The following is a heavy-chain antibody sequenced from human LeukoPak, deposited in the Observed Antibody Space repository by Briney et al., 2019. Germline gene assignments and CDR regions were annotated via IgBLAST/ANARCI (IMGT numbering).Heavy chain of an antibody. J-gene: IGHJ6*02. CDR3: ARHDYYYDSSGSTAMDV. Sequence: SEALSLTCTVSGGSISGYYWNWIRQPPGKGLEWIGYIYYSGSTNYNPSLKSRVTISVDTSKNQFSLRLSSVTAADTAVYYCARHDYYYDSSGSTAMDVWGQGTTVTVSS. D-gene: IGHD3-22*01. V-gene: IGHV4-59*08. CDR2: IYYSGST. CDR1: GGSISGYY.